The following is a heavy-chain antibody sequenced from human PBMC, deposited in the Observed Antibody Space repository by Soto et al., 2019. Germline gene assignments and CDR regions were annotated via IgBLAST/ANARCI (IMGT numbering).Heavy chain of an antibody. CDR2: ISAYNGNT. D-gene: IGHD6-13*01. J-gene: IGHJ5*01. Sequence: ASVKVSGTASGYTFTSYGISWVRQAPGQGLEWMGWISAYNGNTNYAQKLQGRVTMTTDTSTSTAYMELRSLRSDDTAVYYCARDLRQQCRYNRFDSSGQRTMVSVSS. CDR1: GYTFTSYG. CDR3: ARDLRQQCRYNRFDS. V-gene: IGHV1-18*04.